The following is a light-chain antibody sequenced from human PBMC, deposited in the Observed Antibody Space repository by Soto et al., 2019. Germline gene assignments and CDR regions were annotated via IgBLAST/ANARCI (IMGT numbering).Light chain of an antibody. J-gene: IGKJ1*01. CDR3: QQTYSFPRT. CDR1: QDISSW. V-gene: IGKV1-12*01. Sequence: DIQMTQSPSSVSASVGDSVTITCRASQDISSWLAWYQQKPGKAPNLLIYAASTLQSGVPTRFSGSGSGTDFTLTINSLQPEDIATYYCQQTYSFPRTFGQGTKVDIK. CDR2: AAS.